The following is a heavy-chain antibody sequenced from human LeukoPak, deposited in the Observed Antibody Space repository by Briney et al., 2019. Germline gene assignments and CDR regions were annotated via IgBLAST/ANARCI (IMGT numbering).Heavy chain of an antibody. CDR2: IYHSGST. Sequence: PSETRSLTCAVSGGSISSGGYSWSWIRQPPGKGLEWIGYIYHSGSTYYNPSLKSRVTISVDRSKNQFSLKLSSVTAADTAVYYCARVKNKSVGGIDIWGQGTMVTVSS. D-gene: IGHD2-15*01. V-gene: IGHV4-30-2*01. J-gene: IGHJ3*02. CDR1: GGSISSGGYS. CDR3: ARVKNKSVGGIDI.